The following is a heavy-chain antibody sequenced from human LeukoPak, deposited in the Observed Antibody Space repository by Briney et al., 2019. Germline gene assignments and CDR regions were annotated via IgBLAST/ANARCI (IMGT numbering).Heavy chain of an antibody. CDR2: ISAYNGNT. Sequence: ASVKVSCQASGYTFTSYGISWVRQAPGQGLEWMGWISAYNGNTNYAQKLQGRVTMTTDTSTSTAYMELRSLKSDDTAVYYCARDLDSMTTVTTVDYWGQGTLVTVSS. D-gene: IGHD4-11*01. V-gene: IGHV1-18*01. J-gene: IGHJ4*02. CDR1: GYTFTSYG. CDR3: ARDLDSMTTVTTVDY.